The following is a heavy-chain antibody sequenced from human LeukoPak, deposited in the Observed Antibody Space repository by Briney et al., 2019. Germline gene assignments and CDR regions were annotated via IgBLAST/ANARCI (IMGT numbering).Heavy chain of an antibody. CDR1: GFTFGDYA. D-gene: IGHD2-15*01. CDR2: IGGDGGTT. V-gene: IGHV3-43*02. J-gene: IGHJ4*02. Sequence: QTGGSLRLSCAASGFTFGDYAMHWVRQAPGKGLEWVSLIGGDGGTTYYADSVKGRFTISRDSSKNSLYLQMNSLRTEDTALYYCAKVLRGYCSGGSCYGYDFDYWGQGTLVTVSS. CDR3: AKVLRGYCSGGSCYGYDFDY.